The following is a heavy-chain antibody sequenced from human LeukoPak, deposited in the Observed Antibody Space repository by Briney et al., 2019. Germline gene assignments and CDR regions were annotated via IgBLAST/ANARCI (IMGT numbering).Heavy chain of an antibody. J-gene: IGHJ6*03. D-gene: IGHD4-11*01. V-gene: IGHV3-23*01. Sequence: GGSLRLSCAASGFTFDDYAMHWVRQAPGKGLEWVSGISWNSGSTYYADSVKGRFTISRDNSKNTLYLQMNSLRAEDTAVYYCAKETVTPHHYMDVWGKGTTVTVSS. CDR2: ISWNSGST. CDR3: AKETVTPHHYMDV. CDR1: GFTFDDYA.